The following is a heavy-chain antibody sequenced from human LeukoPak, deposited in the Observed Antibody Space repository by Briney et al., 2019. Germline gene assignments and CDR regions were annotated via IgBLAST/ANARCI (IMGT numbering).Heavy chain of an antibody. CDR3: ARDVSLVPRWFDP. J-gene: IGHJ5*02. D-gene: IGHD6-13*01. V-gene: IGHV1-18*01. Sequence: ASVKVSCKASGYTFTTYGISWVRQAPGQGLEWMGWISAYNANTNYAQKLQGRVTMTTDTSTSTAYMELRSLRSDDTAVYYCARDVSLVPRWFDPWGQGTLVTVSS. CDR2: ISAYNANT. CDR1: GYTFTTYG.